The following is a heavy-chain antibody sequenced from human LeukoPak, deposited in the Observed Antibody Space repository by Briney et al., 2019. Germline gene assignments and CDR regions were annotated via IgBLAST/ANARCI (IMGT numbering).Heavy chain of an antibody. J-gene: IGHJ4*02. CDR3: ARITYGPSWEYYFDY. Sequence: SETLSLTCTVSGGSISSYYWSWIRQPPGKGLEWIGYIYYSGSTNYNPSLKSRVTISVDTSKNQFSLKLSSVTAADTAVYYCARITYGPSWEYYFDYWGQGTLVTVSS. CDR1: GGSISSYY. CDR2: IYYSGST. V-gene: IGHV4-59*01. D-gene: IGHD1-14*01.